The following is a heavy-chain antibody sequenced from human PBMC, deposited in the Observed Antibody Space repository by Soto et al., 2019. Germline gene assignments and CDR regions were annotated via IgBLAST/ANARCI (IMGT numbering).Heavy chain of an antibody. CDR1: GYTFTSYG. Sequence: ASVKVSCQASGYTFTSYGISWVRQAPGQGLEWMGWISAYNGNTNYAQKLQGRVTMTTDTSTSTAYMELRSLRSDDTAVYYCACDGELRFLAWLSPFDYWGQGTLVTVSS. CDR2: ISAYNGNT. D-gene: IGHD3-3*01. CDR3: ACDGELRFLAWLSPFDY. V-gene: IGHV1-18*04. J-gene: IGHJ4*02.